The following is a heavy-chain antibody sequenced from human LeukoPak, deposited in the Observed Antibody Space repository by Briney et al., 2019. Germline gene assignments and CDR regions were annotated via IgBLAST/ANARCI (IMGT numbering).Heavy chain of an antibody. CDR2: FDPEDGET. CDR3: AIGRPLVVPAAPHFDY. Sequence: ASVKVSCKVSGYTLTELSMHWVRQAPGKGLEWLGGFDPEDGETIYAQKFQGRVTMTEDTSTDTAYMELSSLRSEDTAVYYCAIGRPLVVPAAPHFDYWGQGTLVPVSS. V-gene: IGHV1-24*01. J-gene: IGHJ4*02. D-gene: IGHD2-2*01. CDR1: GYTLTELS.